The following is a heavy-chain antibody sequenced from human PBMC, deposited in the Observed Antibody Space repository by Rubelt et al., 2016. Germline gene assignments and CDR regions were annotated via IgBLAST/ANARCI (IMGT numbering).Heavy chain of an antibody. CDR1: GGSFSGYY. D-gene: IGHD3-10*01. J-gene: IGHJ3*02. Sequence: QVQLQQWGAGLLKPSETLSLTCAVYGGSFSGYYWSWIRQPPGKGLEWIGYIYYSGSTNYNPSLKSRGTISVDTSNNQVTLKLSPVTAADTAVYYCAKRRGNTVPGAFDIWGQGTMVTVAS. V-gene: IGHV4-34*01. CDR3: AKRRGNTVPGAFDI. CDR2: IYYSGST.